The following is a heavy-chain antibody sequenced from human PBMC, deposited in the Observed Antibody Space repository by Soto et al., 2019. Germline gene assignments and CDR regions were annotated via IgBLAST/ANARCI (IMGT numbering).Heavy chain of an antibody. Sequence: SQTLSLTCAISGDSVSSNSAAWNWIRQSPSRGLEWLGRTYYRSKWYNGYAVSVKSRITINPDTSKNQFSLQLNSVTPEDTAVYYCARARFLAARLSVPYYYYGMDVWGQGTTVTVSS. CDR3: ARARFLAARLSVPYYYYGMDV. V-gene: IGHV6-1*01. CDR1: GDSVSSNSAA. J-gene: IGHJ6*02. CDR2: TYYRSKWYN. D-gene: IGHD6-6*01.